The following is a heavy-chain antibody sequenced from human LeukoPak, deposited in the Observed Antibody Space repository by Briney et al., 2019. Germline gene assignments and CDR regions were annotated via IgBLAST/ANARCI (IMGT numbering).Heavy chain of an antibody. CDR3: ARWGYTYGMDV. CDR1: GFSFSTYS. D-gene: IGHD5-18*01. CDR2: ISSSSSSYI. J-gene: IGHJ6*02. V-gene: IGHV3-21*01. Sequence: GGSLRLSCAASGFSFSTYSVNWVRQAPGKGLEWVSSISSSSSSYIYYADSVKGRFTISRDNAKNSLYLQMNSLRGEDTAVYYCARWGYTYGMDVWGQGTTVTVSS.